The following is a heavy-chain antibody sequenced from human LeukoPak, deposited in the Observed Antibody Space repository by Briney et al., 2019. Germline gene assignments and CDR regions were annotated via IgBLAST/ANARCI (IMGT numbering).Heavy chain of an antibody. CDR1: GFTFSNFG. J-gene: IGHJ6*04. V-gene: IGHV3-23*01. D-gene: IGHD3-10*02. CDR2: ITGNDLST. CDR3: AELGITMIGGV. Sequence: GGTLRLFCAASGFTFSNFGMNWVRQGPGKGPEWVSTITGNDLSTYYADSVKGRFTISRDNAKNSLYLQMNSLRAEDTAVYYCAELGITMIGGVWGKGTTVTISS.